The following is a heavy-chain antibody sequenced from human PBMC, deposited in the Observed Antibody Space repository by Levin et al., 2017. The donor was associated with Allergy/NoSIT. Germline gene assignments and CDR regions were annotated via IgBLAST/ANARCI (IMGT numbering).Heavy chain of an antibody. CDR1: NFNFNAYS. CDR3: TRDSNTKGVGTFFNY. CDR2: ISFSGATI. V-gene: IGHV3-48*02. Sequence: GGSLRLSCAASNFNFNAYSLNWVRHVPGKGLEWISYISFSGATIYYADSVKGRFTISRDSSKNMIYLQMDRLRDEDTALYYCTRDSNTKGVGTFFNYWGQVTPVIVSS. J-gene: IGHJ1*01. D-gene: IGHD2-8*01.